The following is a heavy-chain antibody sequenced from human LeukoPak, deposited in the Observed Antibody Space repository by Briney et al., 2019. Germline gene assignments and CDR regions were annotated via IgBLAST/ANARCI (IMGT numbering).Heavy chain of an antibody. Sequence: PGGSLRLSCAASGFTFSSYSMNWVRQAPGKGLEWVSSISSSSSYIYYADSVKGRFTISRDNAKNSLYLQMNSLRAEDTAVYHCARVIVSHGYYMDVWGKGTTVTVSS. V-gene: IGHV3-21*01. CDR1: GFTFSSYS. CDR2: ISSSSSYI. D-gene: IGHD2/OR15-2a*01. CDR3: ARVIVSHGYYMDV. J-gene: IGHJ6*03.